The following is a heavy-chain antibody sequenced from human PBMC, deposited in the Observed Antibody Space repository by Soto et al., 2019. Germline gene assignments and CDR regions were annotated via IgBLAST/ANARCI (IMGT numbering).Heavy chain of an antibody. CDR1: GYTFTSYY. J-gene: IGHJ4*02. D-gene: IGHD6-19*01. V-gene: IGHV1-46*01. CDR2: INPRVGRT. Sequence: ASVKVSCKASGYTFTSYYMHWVRQAPGQGLEWVGRINPRVGRTNYAQKFQGRVTMSTDTSTTTAYMELSTLTSEDTAVYYCAKADWPYSSDTRASDYWGQGTLVTVSS. CDR3: AKADWPYSSDTRASDY.